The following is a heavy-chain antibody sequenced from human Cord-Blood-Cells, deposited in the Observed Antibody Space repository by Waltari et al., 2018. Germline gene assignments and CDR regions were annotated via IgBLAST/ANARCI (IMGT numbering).Heavy chain of an antibody. CDR3: ARGLVWGSSWYGGY. CDR1: GGSFSGYY. J-gene: IGHJ4*02. D-gene: IGHD6-13*01. CDR2: INHSGST. Sequence: QVQLQQWGAGLLKPSEPLSLTCAVSGGSFSGYYWSWIRQPPGKGLEWIGEINHSGSTNYNPSLKSRVTRSVDTSKNQFSLKLSSVTAADTAVYYCARGLVWGSSWYGGYWGQGTLVTVSS. V-gene: IGHV4-34*01.